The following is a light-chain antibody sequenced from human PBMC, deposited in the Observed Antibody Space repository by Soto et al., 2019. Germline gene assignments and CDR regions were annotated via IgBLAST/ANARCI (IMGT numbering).Light chain of an antibody. CDR3: QQHGSLPYT. CDR1: QSVSSSY. Sequence: EIVLTQSPGTLSLSPGERASLSCRASQSVSSSYVAWYQQKPGQAPRLLTYGTSSRATGIPDRFSGSGSGTDFTLTISRLEPEDFAVYYCQQHGSLPYTFGQGTKLEIK. CDR2: GTS. J-gene: IGKJ2*01. V-gene: IGKV3-20*01.